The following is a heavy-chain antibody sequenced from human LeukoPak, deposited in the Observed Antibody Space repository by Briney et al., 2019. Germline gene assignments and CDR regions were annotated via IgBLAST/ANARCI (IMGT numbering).Heavy chain of an antibody. CDR1: GFTFDDYA. CDR2: ISWNSGSI. Sequence: GGSLRLSCAASGFTFDDYAMHWVRQAPGKGLEWVSGISWNSGSIGYADSVKGRFTISRDNAKNSLYLQMNSLRAEDTALYYRARDYGDYQYYFDYWGQGTLVTVSS. CDR3: ARDYGDYQYYFDY. J-gene: IGHJ4*02. D-gene: IGHD4-17*01. V-gene: IGHV3-9*01.